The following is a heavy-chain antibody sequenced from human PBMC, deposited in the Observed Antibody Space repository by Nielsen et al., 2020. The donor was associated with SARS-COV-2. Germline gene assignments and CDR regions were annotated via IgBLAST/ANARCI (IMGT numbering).Heavy chain of an antibody. V-gene: IGHV1-8*01. Sequence: ASVKVSCKASGYTFTSYDINWVRQATGQGLEWMGWMNPNSGNTGYAQKFKGRVTMTRDTSISTAYMELSSLTSEDTAVYYCARRADYYDSSAYYYWGQGILVTASS. CDR2: MNPNSGNT. CDR3: ARRADYYDSSAYYY. D-gene: IGHD3-22*01. J-gene: IGHJ4*02. CDR1: GYTFTSYD.